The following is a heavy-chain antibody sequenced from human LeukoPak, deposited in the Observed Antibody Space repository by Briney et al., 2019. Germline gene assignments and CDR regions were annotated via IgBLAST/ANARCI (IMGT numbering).Heavy chain of an antibody. Sequence: LSLTCAVSGGSLSGFYWSWIRQAPGKGLEWVSYISSSSSTIYYADSVKGRFTISRDNAKNSLYLQMNSLRAGDTAVYYCARWPPRYYMDVWGKGTTVTVSS. CDR3: ARWPPRYYMDV. V-gene: IGHV3-11*04. J-gene: IGHJ6*03. CDR2: ISSSSSTI. CDR1: GGSLSGFY.